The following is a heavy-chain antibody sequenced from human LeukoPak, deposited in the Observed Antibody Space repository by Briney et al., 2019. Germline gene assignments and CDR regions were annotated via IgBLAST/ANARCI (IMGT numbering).Heavy chain of an antibody. CDR1: GGSFSGYY. D-gene: IGHD1-14*01. CDR3: ARGPPPGRWFDP. CDR2: INHSGST. J-gene: IGHJ5*02. V-gene: IGHV4-34*01. Sequence: PSATLSLTCAVYGGSFSGYYWSWIRQPPGKGLEWIGEINHSGSTNYNPSLKSRVTISVDTSKNQFSLKLSSVTAADTAVYYCARGPPPGRWFDPWGQGTLVTVSS.